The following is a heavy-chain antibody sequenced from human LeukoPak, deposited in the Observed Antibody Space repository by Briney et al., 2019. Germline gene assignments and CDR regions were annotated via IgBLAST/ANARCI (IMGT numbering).Heavy chain of an antibody. Sequence: GGSLRLSCAASGFTVSSNYMSWVRQAPGKGLEWVSSISSSSSSYIYYADSVKGRFTISRDNAKNSLYLQMNSLRAEDTAVYYCARADSGYDLSIDYWGQGTLVTVSS. V-gene: IGHV3-21*01. CDR3: ARADSGYDLSIDY. D-gene: IGHD5-12*01. CDR2: ISSSSSSYI. CDR1: GFTVSSNY. J-gene: IGHJ4*02.